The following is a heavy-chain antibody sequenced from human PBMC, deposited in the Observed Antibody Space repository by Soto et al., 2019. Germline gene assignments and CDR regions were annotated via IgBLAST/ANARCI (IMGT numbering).Heavy chain of an antibody. Sequence: SLRLSCAASGFTVSSNYMSWVRQAPGKGLEWVSVIYSGGSTYYADSVKGRFTISRDNSKNTLYLQMNSLRAEDTAVYYCARDLGAYYYDSSGYPGGMDVWGQGTTVTVSS. CDR1: GFTVSSNY. D-gene: IGHD3-22*01. CDR3: ARDLGAYYYDSSGYPGGMDV. CDR2: IYSGGST. J-gene: IGHJ6*02. V-gene: IGHV3-53*01.